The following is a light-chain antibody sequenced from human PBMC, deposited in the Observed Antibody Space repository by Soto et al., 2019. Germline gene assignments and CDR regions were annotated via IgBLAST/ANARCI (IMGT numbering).Light chain of an antibody. J-gene: IGLJ1*01. Sequence: QSALTQPPSASGSPGQSVTISFSGTSSDVGGYNYVSWYQQHPGKRPKLIIYEVSRRPSGVPDRVAGSKSGNKASLTVAGLQAEDEADYYCSPYAGGNNYVFVTGTTLTV. CDR2: EVS. CDR3: SPYAGGNNYV. V-gene: IGLV2-8*01. CDR1: SSDVGGYNY.